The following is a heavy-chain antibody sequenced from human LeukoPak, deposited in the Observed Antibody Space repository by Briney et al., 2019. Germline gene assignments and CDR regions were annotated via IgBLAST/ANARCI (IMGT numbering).Heavy chain of an antibody. J-gene: IGHJ4*02. V-gene: IGHV3-74*01. CDR2: INNDGRRT. Sequence: PGGSLILSCAASGFTFSSYWMHWVRQAPGKGLVWVSRINNDGRRTSYADSVKGRFTISRDNAKNTLYLQMHSLRAEDTAVYYCTKEASQSYGRTWGQGTLVTVSS. CDR1: GFTFSSYW. D-gene: IGHD4-23*01. CDR3: TKEASQSYGRT.